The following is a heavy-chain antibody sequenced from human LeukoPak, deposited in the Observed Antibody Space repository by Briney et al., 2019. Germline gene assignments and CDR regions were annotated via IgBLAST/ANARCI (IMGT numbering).Heavy chain of an antibody. CDR3: ARAYCSSTSCYFPHWFDP. CDR2: IYYSGST. D-gene: IGHD2-2*01. J-gene: IGHJ5*02. V-gene: IGHV4-59*01. Sequence: SETLSLTCTVSGGSISSYYWSWIRQPPGKGLEWIGHIYYSGSTNYNPSLKSRVTISVDTSKNQFSLKLSSVTAADTAVYYCARAYCSSTSCYFPHWFDPWGQGTLVTVSS. CDR1: GGSISSYY.